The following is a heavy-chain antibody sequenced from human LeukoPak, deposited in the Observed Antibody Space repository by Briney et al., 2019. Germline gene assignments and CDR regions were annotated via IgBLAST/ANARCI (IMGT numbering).Heavy chain of an antibody. CDR2: IYSGYSDG. CDR3: VRFAFTSRLEL. J-gene: IGHJ4*02. CDR1: GYTLTNDW. V-gene: IGHV5-51*01. D-gene: IGHD2-2*01. Sequence: GESLKISCKISGYTLTNDWIGWVRPVPGKGLEWIVLIYSGYSDGKYSPSFQGQVTLSVDTSNSTAYFELSGLRGPGHGIYYLVRFAFTSRLELRGQGNLVTVFS.